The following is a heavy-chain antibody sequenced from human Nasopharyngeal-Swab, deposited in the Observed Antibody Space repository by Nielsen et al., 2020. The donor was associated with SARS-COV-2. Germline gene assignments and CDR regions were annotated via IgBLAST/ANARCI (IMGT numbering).Heavy chain of an antibody. Sequence: WIRQPPGKGLVWVSRINSDGSSTSYADSVKGRFTISRANAKNTLYLQMNSLRAEDTAVYYCAREVEIQLWYHPYYCYYMDVWGKGTTVTVSS. V-gene: IGHV3-74*01. D-gene: IGHD5-18*01. CDR3: AREVEIQLWYHPYYCYYMDV. J-gene: IGHJ6*03. CDR2: INSDGSST.